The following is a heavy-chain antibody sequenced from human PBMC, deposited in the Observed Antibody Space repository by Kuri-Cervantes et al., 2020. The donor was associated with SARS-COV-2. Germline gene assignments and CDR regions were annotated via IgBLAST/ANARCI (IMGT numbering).Heavy chain of an antibody. V-gene: IGHV3-23*01. CDR2: ISDTGDRT. CDR3: IATPGNVGYFQD. Sequence: GGSLRPSCAVSGFTLTNYARSWVRLAPGKGLEWVSIISDTGDRTFYADSVEGRFTISRDNFKNTLSLQMNSLRAEDTALYYCIATPGNVGYFQDWGQGTLVTVSS. CDR1: GFTLTNYA. J-gene: IGHJ1*01. D-gene: IGHD6-13*01.